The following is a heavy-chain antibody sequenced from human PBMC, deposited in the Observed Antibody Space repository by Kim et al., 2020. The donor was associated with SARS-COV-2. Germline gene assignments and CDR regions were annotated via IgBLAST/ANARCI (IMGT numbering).Heavy chain of an antibody. D-gene: IGHD2-15*01. CDR3: APYCSGGSCYVGY. Sequence: YNPSLKSRVTISVDTSKNQFSLKLSSVTAADPAVYYCAPYCSGGSCYVGYWGQGTLVTVSS. V-gene: IGHV4-39*01. J-gene: IGHJ4*02.